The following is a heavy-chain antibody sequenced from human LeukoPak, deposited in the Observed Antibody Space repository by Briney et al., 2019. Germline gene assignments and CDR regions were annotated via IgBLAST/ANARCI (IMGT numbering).Heavy chain of an antibody. J-gene: IGHJ4*02. CDR2: ISSSGDNT. CDR3: AREERGQAIDY. CDR1: GFIFSNYA. Sequence: PGGSLRLSCAASGFIFSNYAMHWVRQAPGKGLEYVSAISSSGDNTYYANSVKGRFTISRDNSKNTLFLQMGSLRAEDMAVYYCAREERGQAIDYWGQGTLVTVSS. D-gene: IGHD5-12*01. V-gene: IGHV3-64*01.